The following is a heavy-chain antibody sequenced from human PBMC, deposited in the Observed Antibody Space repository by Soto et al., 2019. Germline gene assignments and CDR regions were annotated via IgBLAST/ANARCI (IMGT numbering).Heavy chain of an antibody. Sequence: PGGSLRLSCAASGFTFSNHAMHWVRQAPGKGLEWVALIWFDASNEYYTDSVKGRFTISRDNSKNTMYLQMNSLRVEDTGLYYCVRDRGLFGYNFDLWGQGTPVTVSS. CDR2: IWFDASNE. D-gene: IGHD5-12*01. CDR3: VRDRGLFGYNFDL. J-gene: IGHJ4*02. V-gene: IGHV3-33*01. CDR1: GFTFSNHA.